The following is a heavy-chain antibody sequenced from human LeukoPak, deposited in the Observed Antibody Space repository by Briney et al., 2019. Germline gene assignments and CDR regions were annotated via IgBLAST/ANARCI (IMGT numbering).Heavy chain of an antibody. CDR2: INSDGSST. CDR1: GFTFSSYW. J-gene: IGHJ5*02. V-gene: IGHV3-74*01. CDR3: AGERGLWLIAARRNWFGP. Sequence: GSLRLSCAASGFTFSSYWMHWVRQAPGKGLVWVSRINSDGSSTSYADSVKGRFTISRDNAKNTLYLQMNSLRAEDTAVYYCAGERGLWLIAARRNWFGPWGQGTLVTVSS. D-gene: IGHD6-6*01.